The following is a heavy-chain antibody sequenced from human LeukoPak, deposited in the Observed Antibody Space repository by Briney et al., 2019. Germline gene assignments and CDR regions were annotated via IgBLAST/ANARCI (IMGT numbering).Heavy chain of an antibody. Sequence: SETLSLTCTVSGGSISSSSYYWGWIRQPPGKGLEWIGSFYYSGSTYFNPSLKSRVTLSVDTSKNVFSLKLRSVTAADTAVYYCARGNSGSYYYPNDAFDIWGQGTMVTVSS. CDR2: FYYSGST. J-gene: IGHJ3*02. CDR1: GGSISSSSYY. V-gene: IGHV4-39*07. CDR3: ARGNSGSYYYPNDAFDI. D-gene: IGHD1-26*01.